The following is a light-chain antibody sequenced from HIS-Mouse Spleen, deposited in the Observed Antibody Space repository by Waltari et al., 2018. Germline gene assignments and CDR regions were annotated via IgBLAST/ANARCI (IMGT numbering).Light chain of an antibody. V-gene: IGKV1-39*01. CDR2: AAS. Sequence: DIQMTPSPSSLSASVGDSVTITCRATQSISSYLNWYQQKPGKAPKLLIYAASSLQSGVPSRFSGSGSGTDFTLTISRLEPEDFAVYYCQQYGSSSALTFGGGTK. CDR1: QSISSY. J-gene: IGKJ4*01. CDR3: QQYGSSSALT.